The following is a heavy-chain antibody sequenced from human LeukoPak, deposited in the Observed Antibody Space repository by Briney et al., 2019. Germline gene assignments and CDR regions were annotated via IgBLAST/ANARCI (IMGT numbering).Heavy chain of an antibody. CDR3: ASRGTTVIPDY. D-gene: IGHD4-11*01. Sequence: GRSLRLSCAASGFTFSTYEMNWVRQAPGKGPEWISYINISGSTISYADSVKGRFTISRDNAKNSLYLQMNSLRAEDTAVYYCASRGTTVIPDYWGQGTLVTVAS. CDR2: INISGSTI. V-gene: IGHV3-48*03. CDR1: GFTFSTYE. J-gene: IGHJ4*02.